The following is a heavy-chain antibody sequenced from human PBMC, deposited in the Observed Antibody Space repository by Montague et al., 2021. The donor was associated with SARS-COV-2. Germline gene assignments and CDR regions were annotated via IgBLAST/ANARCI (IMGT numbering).Heavy chain of an antibody. CDR3: ARGCLSYFGAGSHCYGMDV. CDR1: GTSITSYY. Sequence: SETLSLTCSVSGTSITSYYWDWIRQPPGKGREWIGYISDSGSTNYSPSLKSRVTMSVDTSKNQMSLKLTSVKAADTAVYYCARGCLSYFGAGSHCYGMDVWGQGTTVTVSS. CDR2: ISDSGST. D-gene: IGHD3-10*01. J-gene: IGHJ6*02. V-gene: IGHV4-59*01.